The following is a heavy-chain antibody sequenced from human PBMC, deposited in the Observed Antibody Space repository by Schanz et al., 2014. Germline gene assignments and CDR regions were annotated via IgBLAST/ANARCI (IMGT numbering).Heavy chain of an antibody. V-gene: IGHV3-23*01. J-gene: IGHJ4*02. CDR1: GFTFSSYA. D-gene: IGHD3-22*01. CDR3: AKERSWDYDSSGYFDY. Sequence: EVQLLESGGGLVQPGGSLRLSCAASGFTFSSYAMSWVRQAPGKGLEWVSAISGGGGTTYYADSVKGRFTISRDNSKNTLYLQMNSLRAEDTAVDYCAKERSWDYDSSGYFDYWGQGTLVTVSS. CDR2: ISGGGGTT.